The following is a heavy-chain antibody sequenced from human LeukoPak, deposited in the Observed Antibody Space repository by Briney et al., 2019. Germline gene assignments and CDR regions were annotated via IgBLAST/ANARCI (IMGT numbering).Heavy chain of an antibody. J-gene: IGHJ5*02. CDR3: ARVEYYYGSGSPPPWFDP. V-gene: IGHV1-18*01. Sequence: HAASVKVSCKASGYTFTSYGISWVRQAPGQGLEWMGWISAYNGNTNYAQKLQGRVTMTTDTSTSTAYMELRSLRSDDTAVYYCARVEYYYGSGSPPPWFDPWGQGTLVTVSS. CDR2: ISAYNGNT. CDR1: GYTFTSYG. D-gene: IGHD3-10*01.